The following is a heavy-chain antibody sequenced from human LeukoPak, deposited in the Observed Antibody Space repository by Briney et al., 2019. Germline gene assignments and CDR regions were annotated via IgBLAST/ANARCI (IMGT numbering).Heavy chain of an antibody. CDR1: GFTFSSYA. V-gene: IGHV3-23*01. Sequence: PGGSLGLSCAAPGFTFSSYAMSWVRQAPGKGLEWVSAISGSGGSTYYADSVKGRFTISRDNSKNTLYLQMNSLRAEDTAVYYCAKRPGGIVGAYDYWGQGTLVTVSS. CDR2: ISGSGGST. D-gene: IGHD1-26*01. J-gene: IGHJ4*02. CDR3: AKRPGGIVGAYDY.